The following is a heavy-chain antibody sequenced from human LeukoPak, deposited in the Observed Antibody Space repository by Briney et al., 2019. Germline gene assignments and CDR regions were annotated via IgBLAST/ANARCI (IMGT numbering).Heavy chain of an antibody. D-gene: IGHD3-16*02. J-gene: IGHJ5*02. CDR2: IYYSGST. Sequence: SETLSLTCTVSGGSLSSGDYYWGWVRQPPGTGLEWVGYIYYSGSTYYNPSLKSRVTISVDTSKNQFSLKLSSVTAADTAVYYCARDLGGLGELSAPTWGQGTLVTVSS. V-gene: IGHV4-30-4*01. CDR3: ARDLGGLGELSAPT. CDR1: GGSLSSGDYY.